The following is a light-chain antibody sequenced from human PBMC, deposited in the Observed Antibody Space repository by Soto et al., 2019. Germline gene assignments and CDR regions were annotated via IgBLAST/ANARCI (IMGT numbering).Light chain of an antibody. CDR2: KVS. CDR3: MHGQRGPFT. Sequence: VVVTQSPLSLPVTLGQPASISCRSSQSLVYRDGYSYLNWFHERLGQSPRRLIYKVSNRDSGVPYRFSGRGSGPDFSLRIGRVEAEEVGVYYFMHGQRGPFTFGPGT. V-gene: IGKV2-30*01. J-gene: IGKJ3*01. CDR1: QSLVYRDGYSY.